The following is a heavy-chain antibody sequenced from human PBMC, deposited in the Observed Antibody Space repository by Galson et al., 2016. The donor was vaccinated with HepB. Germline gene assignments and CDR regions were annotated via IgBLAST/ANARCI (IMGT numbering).Heavy chain of an antibody. CDR2: TYYRSTWNN. D-gene: IGHD1/OR15-1a*01. Sequence: CAISGDSVSSITGVWNWIRQTPSRGLEWLGRTYYRSTWNNHYAESVRGRIAINPDTSTNQFSLQLESVTPEDTGIYFCARDSPGNSFFDFWGQGTLVTVSS. CDR3: ARDSPGNSFFDF. CDR1: GDSVSSITGV. J-gene: IGHJ4*02. V-gene: IGHV6-1*01.